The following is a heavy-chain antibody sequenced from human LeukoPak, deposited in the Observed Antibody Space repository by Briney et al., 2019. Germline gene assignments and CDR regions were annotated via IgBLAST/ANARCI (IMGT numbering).Heavy chain of an antibody. Sequence: SETLSLTCDVSGYSISSGYYWGWIRQPPGKGLEWIGSLHHSGSTDYNPSLKSRVTISVDTSKNQFSLKLSSVTVADTAVYYCARGKGGYYLGYFDYWGQGTLVTVSS. D-gene: IGHD3-22*01. CDR1: GYSISSGYY. CDR2: LHHSGST. J-gene: IGHJ4*02. V-gene: IGHV4-38-2*01. CDR3: ARGKGGYYLGYFDY.